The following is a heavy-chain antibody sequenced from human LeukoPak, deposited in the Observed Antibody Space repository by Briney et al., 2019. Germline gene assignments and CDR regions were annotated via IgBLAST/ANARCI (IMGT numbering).Heavy chain of an antibody. CDR2: ISSSSSTT. Sequence: GGSLRLSCAASGFTFSSYSMNWVRQAPGKGLEWASYISSSSSTTYYADSVKGRFTISRDNAKNSLYLQMNSLRAEDTAVYYCARSLWLHHMDVWGQGTTVTVSS. J-gene: IGHJ6*02. CDR3: ARSLWLHHMDV. CDR1: GFTFSSYS. D-gene: IGHD3-10*01. V-gene: IGHV3-48*04.